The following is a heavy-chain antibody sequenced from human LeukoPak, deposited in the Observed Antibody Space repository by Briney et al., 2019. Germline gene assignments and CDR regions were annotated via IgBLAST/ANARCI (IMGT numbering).Heavy chain of an antibody. CDR2: FDPEDGET. CDR1: GYTLTELS. J-gene: IGHJ5*02. D-gene: IGHD6-19*01. Sequence: GASVKVSCKVSGYTLTELSMHWVRQAPGKGLEWMGGFDPEDGETIYAQKFQGRVTMTEDTSTDTAYMEQSSLRSEDTAVYYCATQCLVQTVNWFDPWGQGTLVTVSS. CDR3: ATQCLVQTVNWFDP. V-gene: IGHV1-24*01.